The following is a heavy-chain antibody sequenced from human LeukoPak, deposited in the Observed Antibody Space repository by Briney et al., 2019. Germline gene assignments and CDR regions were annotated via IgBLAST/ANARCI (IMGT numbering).Heavy chain of an antibody. CDR2: INRDGGEK. CDR3: ARDQGAAGDY. V-gene: IGHV3-7*01. Sequence: GGSLRLSCAASGFTFSNYWMSWVRQAPGKGLEWVANINRDGGEKYYVDSVEGRFTISRDNAKNSLYLQMNSLRVEDMAIYYCARDQGAAGDYWGQGTLVTVSS. J-gene: IGHJ4*02. CDR1: GFTFSNYW. D-gene: IGHD6-13*01.